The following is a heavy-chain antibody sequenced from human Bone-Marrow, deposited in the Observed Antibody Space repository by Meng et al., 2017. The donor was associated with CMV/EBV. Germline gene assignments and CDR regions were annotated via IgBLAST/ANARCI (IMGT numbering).Heavy chain of an antibody. Sequence: ASVKVSCKVSGYTLTELSMHWVRQAPGKGLEWMGGFDPEDGETIYAQKFQGRVTMTEDTSTDTAYMELSSLRSEDTAVYYCATFTYYYDSSGYYYPDYFDYWGQGTLVTVSS. D-gene: IGHD3-22*01. V-gene: IGHV1-24*01. CDR3: ATFTYYYDSSGYYYPDYFDY. CDR1: GYTLTELS. CDR2: FDPEDGET. J-gene: IGHJ4*02.